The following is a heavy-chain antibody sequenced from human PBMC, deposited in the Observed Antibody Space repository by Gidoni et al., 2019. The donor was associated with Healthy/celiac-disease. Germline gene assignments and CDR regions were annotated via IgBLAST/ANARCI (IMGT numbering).Heavy chain of an antibody. J-gene: IGHJ4*02. D-gene: IGHD1-1*01. Sequence: QVQLQESGPGLVKPSETLSLTCTVSGGSVSSGSYYWSWIRQPPGKGLEWIGYIYYSGSTTYNPSLKSRVTISVDTSKNQFSLKLSSVTAADTAVYYCARGLGYWRVYFDYWGQGTLVTVSS. CDR1: GGSVSSGSYY. CDR3: ARGLGYWRVYFDY. V-gene: IGHV4-61*01. CDR2: IYYSGST.